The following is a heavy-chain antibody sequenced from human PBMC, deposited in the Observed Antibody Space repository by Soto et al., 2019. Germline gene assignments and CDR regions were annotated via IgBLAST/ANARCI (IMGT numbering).Heavy chain of an antibody. J-gene: IGHJ5*02. CDR2: TYYRSKWYN. D-gene: IGHD2-2*02. CDR1: GDSVSSNSAA. Sequence: SPTLSLPCAISGDSVSSNSAAWNWIRQSPSRGLEWLGRTYYRSKWYNDYAVSVKSRITINPDTSKNQFSLQLNSVTPEDTAVYYCARDPPPCWSSTSCYTWAWFDPWGQGTLVTVSS. V-gene: IGHV6-1*01. CDR3: ARDPPPCWSSTSCYTWAWFDP.